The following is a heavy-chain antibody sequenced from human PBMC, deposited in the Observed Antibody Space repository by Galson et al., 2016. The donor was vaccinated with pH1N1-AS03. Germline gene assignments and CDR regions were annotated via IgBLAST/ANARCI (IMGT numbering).Heavy chain of an antibody. J-gene: IGHJ6*02. CDR3: ARDTDHYGMDV. V-gene: IGHV3-30*14. CDR1: GFTFSSYA. CDR2: ISDVGSNK. Sequence: SLRLSCAASGFTFSSYAMHWVRQAPGKGLEWVALISDVGSNKYYADSVTGRFTISNDNYKNTVYLQMNSLRAEDTAVYYCARDTDHYGMDVWGQGTTVTVSS.